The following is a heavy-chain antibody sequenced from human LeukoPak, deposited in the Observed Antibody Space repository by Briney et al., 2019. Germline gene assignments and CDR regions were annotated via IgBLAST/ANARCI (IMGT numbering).Heavy chain of an antibody. D-gene: IGHD4-17*01. J-gene: IGHJ4*02. CDR2: ISAYNGNT. Sequence: GASVKVSCKASGYTFTGYYLHWVRQAPGQGLEWMGWISAYNGNTNYAQKLQGRVTMTTDTSTSTAYMELRSLRSDDTAVYYCARDRRTVTSHFDYWGQGTLVTVSS. CDR1: GYTFTGYY. V-gene: IGHV1-18*04. CDR3: ARDRRTVTSHFDY.